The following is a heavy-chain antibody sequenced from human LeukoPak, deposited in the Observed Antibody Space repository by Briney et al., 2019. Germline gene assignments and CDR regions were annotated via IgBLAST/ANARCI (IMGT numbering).Heavy chain of an antibody. D-gene: IGHD3-3*01. Sequence: GGSLRLSCAASGFTFSSYGMTWVRQAPGKGLEGVSAISGSGGITYYADSVKGRFTISRDNSKNTLSLQMNSLRAEDTAIYYCAKDRETIFEHIDYWGQGTLVTVSS. CDR1: GFTFSSYG. CDR3: AKDRETIFEHIDY. J-gene: IGHJ4*02. V-gene: IGHV3-23*01. CDR2: ISGSGGIT.